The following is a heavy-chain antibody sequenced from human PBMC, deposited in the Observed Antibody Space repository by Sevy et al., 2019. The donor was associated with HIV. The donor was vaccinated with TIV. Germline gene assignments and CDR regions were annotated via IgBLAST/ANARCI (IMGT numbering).Heavy chain of an antibody. CDR3: ARHVDWNYFGYYGMDV. Sequence: GESLKISCKGSGYSFTSYWIGWVRQMPGKGLEWTGIIYPGDSDTRDSPSFQGQVTISADKSISTAYLQWSSLKASDTAMYHYARHVDWNYFGYYGMDVWGQGTTVTVSS. J-gene: IGHJ6*02. V-gene: IGHV5-51*01. CDR1: GYSFTSYW. D-gene: IGHD1-7*01. CDR2: IYPGDSDT.